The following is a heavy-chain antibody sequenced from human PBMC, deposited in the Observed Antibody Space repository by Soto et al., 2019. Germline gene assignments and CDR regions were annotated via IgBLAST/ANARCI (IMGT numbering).Heavy chain of an antibody. J-gene: IGHJ4*02. D-gene: IGHD3-22*01. V-gene: IGHV1-69*13. CDR3: ARSLDYHDYTGYSTVGVYFDY. Sequence: SVKVSCKASGGSFSSSGISWVRQAPVQGLEWVGGIIPIFVTSHYAQKFQGRVTITADESTNTAYMELSSLTSEDTAVYYCARSLDYHDYTGYSTVGVYFDYWGLGTLVTVSS. CDR1: GGSFSSSG. CDR2: IIPIFVTS.